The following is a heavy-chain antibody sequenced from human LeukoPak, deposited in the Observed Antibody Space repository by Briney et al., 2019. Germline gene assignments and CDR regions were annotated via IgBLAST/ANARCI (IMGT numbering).Heavy chain of an antibody. CDR2: IKTNAEGGTL. J-gene: IGHJ4*02. CDR1: GFTYSNVW. V-gene: IGHV3-15*07. D-gene: IGHD3-3*02. Sequence: PGGSLRLSCAASGFTYSNVWMNWVRQAPGKGLEWVGRIKTNAEGGTLDYTAPVKGRFTISRDDSKNPLYLQMDSLEVEDTGMYYCTTGIDDEGGYWGQGTLVTVSS. CDR3: TTGIDDEGGY.